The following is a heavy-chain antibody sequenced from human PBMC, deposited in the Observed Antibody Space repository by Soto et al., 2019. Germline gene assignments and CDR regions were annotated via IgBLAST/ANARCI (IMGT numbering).Heavy chain of an antibody. CDR3: AKFSVVRLRLGEYQAFDI. CDR2: ISGSGGST. Sequence: EVQLLESGGGLVQPGGSLRLSCAASGFTFSSYAMSWVRQAPGKGLEWVSAISGSGGSTYYADSVKGRFTISRDNSKNTLYLQMNSLRAEDTAVYYCAKFSVVRLRLGEYQAFDIWGQGTMVTVSS. CDR1: GFTFSSYA. V-gene: IGHV3-23*01. J-gene: IGHJ3*02. D-gene: IGHD3-16*01.